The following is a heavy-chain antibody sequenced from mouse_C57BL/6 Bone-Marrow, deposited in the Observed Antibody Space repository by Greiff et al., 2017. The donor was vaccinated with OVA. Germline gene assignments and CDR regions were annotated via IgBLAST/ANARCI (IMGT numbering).Heavy chain of an antibody. CDR2: ISYDGSN. J-gene: IGHJ2*01. CDR3: ALEGHYYGSSLFDY. CDR1: GYSITSGYY. V-gene: IGHV3-6*01. D-gene: IGHD1-1*01. Sequence: EVQLVESGPGLVKPSQSLSLTCSVTGYSITSGYYWNWIRQFPGNKLEWMGYISYDGSNNYNPSLKNRISITRDTSKNQFFLKLNSVTTEDTATYYCALEGHYYGSSLFDYWGQGTTLTVSS.